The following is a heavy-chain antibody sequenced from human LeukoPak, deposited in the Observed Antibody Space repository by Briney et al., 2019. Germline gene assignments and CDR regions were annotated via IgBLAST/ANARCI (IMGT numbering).Heavy chain of an antibody. D-gene: IGHD5-18*01. CDR3: ARDYQGGYGDKTVDY. J-gene: IGHJ4*02. CDR2: IYHSGST. V-gene: IGHV4-4*02. Sequence: SETLSLTCAVSGGSISSSNWWSWVRQPPGKGLEWIGEIYHSGSTNYNPSLKSRVTISVDKSKNQFSLKLSSVTAADTAVYYCARDYQGGYGDKTVDYWGQGTLVTVSS. CDR1: GGSISSSNW.